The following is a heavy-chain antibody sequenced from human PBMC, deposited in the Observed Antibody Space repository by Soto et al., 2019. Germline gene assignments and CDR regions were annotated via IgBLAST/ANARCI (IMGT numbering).Heavy chain of an antibody. V-gene: IGHV3-30*18. CDR3: AQDPRGTYYYGSGSYTYYFDL. CDR2: ISYDGSNT. D-gene: IGHD3-10*01. Sequence: QVHLVESGGGVVQPGRSLRLSCVTSGFTFSGYGMHWVRQAPGKGLEWVAVISYDGSNTYYADSVKGRFTISRDNSKNTLFMQMNSLTTEDTAVYYCAQDPRGTYYYGSGSYTYYFDLWGQGTLVTVSS. CDR1: GFTFSGYG. J-gene: IGHJ4*02.